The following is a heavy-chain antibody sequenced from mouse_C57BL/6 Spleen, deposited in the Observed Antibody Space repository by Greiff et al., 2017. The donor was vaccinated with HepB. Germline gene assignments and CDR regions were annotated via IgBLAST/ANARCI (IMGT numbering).Heavy chain of an antibody. CDR2: IYPGDGDT. CDR3: APKLSTFAY. V-gene: IGHV1-82*01. CDR1: GYAFSSSW. D-gene: IGHD4-1*01. J-gene: IGHJ3*01. Sequence: VQLQQSGPELVKPGASVKISCKASGYAFSSSWMNWVKQRPGKGLEWIGRIYPGDGDTNYNGKFKGKATLTADKSYSTAYMQLSSLTSEDSAVYFCAPKLSTFAYWGQGTLVTVSA.